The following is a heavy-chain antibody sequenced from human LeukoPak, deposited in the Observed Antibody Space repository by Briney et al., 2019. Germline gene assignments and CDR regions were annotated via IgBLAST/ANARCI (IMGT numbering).Heavy chain of an antibody. CDR3: ARDSIAVAGTYFDY. D-gene: IGHD6-19*01. Sequence: GASVKVSCKASGCTFTGYYMHWVRQAPGQGLEWMGRINPNSGGTNYAQKFQGRVTMTRDTSISTAYMELSRLRSDDTAVYYCARDSIAVAGTYFDYWGQGTPVTVSS. CDR2: INPNSGGT. V-gene: IGHV1-2*06. CDR1: GCTFTGYY. J-gene: IGHJ4*02.